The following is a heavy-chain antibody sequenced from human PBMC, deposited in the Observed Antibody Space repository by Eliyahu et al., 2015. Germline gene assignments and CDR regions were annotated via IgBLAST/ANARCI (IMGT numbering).Heavy chain of an antibody. V-gene: IGHV4-61*02. Sequence: QVQLQESGPGLVKPSQTLSLTCXVSGGSISSGSFFWSWIRQPAGEGLQYVGRIYSSGSTNYNPSLKSRVTISADTSKNQFSLKLTSVTAADTAVYYCAREQGVLYGNWYFDLWGRGTLVTVSS. D-gene: IGHD2/OR15-2a*01. CDR1: GGSISSGSFF. CDR3: AREQGVLYGNWYFDL. CDR2: IYSSGST. J-gene: IGHJ2*01.